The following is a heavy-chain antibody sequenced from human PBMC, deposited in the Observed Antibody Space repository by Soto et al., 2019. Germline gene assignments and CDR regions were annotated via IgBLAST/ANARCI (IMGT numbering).Heavy chain of an antibody. CDR3: ARVSSTYYYGSGSHHYGMDV. V-gene: IGHV1-2*04. D-gene: IGHD3-10*01. Sequence: GASVKVSCKASGYTFTGYYMHWVRQAPGQGLEWMGWINPNSGGTNYAQKFQGWVTMTRDTSISTAYMELSRLRSDDTAVYYCARVSSTYYYGSGSHHYGMDVWGQGTTVTVSS. CDR2: INPNSGGT. CDR1: GYTFTGYY. J-gene: IGHJ6*02.